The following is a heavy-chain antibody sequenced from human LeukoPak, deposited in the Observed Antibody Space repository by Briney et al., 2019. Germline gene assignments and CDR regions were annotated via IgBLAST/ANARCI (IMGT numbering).Heavy chain of an antibody. CDR1: GFTFSNYA. CDR3: AREYYDYVWGSYRYTDYFDY. CDR2: ISYDGSNE. Sequence: GGSLRLSCAASGFTFSNYAMHWVRQAPGQGLEWVAVISYDGSNEYYADSVKGRFTISRDNSKNTLYLQMNSLRAEDTAVYYCAREYYDYVWGSYRYTDYFDYWGQGTLVTVSS. D-gene: IGHD3-16*02. V-gene: IGHV3-30-3*01. J-gene: IGHJ4*02.